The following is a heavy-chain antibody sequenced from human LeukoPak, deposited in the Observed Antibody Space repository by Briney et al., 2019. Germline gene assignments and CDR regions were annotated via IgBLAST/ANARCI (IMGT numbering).Heavy chain of an antibody. J-gene: IGHJ4*02. CDR3: ARGPPNWGYDY. Sequence: ASVKVSCKASGYTFTSYDFNWVRQATGQRGEWMGWMSPNSGDTGYAQKFQDRVTMTRNTSISTAYMELSSLRSDDTAVYYCARGPPNWGYDYWGPGTLVTVSS. CDR2: MSPNSGDT. V-gene: IGHV1-8*01. D-gene: IGHD7-27*01. CDR1: GYTFTSYD.